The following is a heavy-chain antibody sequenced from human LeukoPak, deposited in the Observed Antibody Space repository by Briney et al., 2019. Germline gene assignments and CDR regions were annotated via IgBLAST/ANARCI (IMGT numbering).Heavy chain of an antibody. CDR2: ITSGGDYI. CDR1: RFTFNTFN. V-gene: IGHV3-21*01. Sequence: GGSLRLSCAASRFTFNTFNMNWVRQAPGKGLEWVSSITSGGDYIYYADSVKGRFTTSRDNAKNSLSLQLNSLRVEDTAVYYCARGHYDVLAASYKWTSDYWGQGTLVTVSS. CDR3: ARGHYDVLAASYKWTSDY. D-gene: IGHD3-9*01. J-gene: IGHJ4*02.